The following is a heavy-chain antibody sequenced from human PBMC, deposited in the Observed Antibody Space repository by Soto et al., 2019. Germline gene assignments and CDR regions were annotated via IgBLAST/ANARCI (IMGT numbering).Heavy chain of an antibody. CDR2: IGDSGAST. CDR1: GFSFSSFA. D-gene: IGHD1-26*01. CDR3: AKGVELDV. Sequence: EVLLLESGGGLVQPGGSLRLSCEASGFSFSSFAMNWVRQAPGKGLEWVSAIGDSGASTYYADSVKGRFTISRDNSRNPLYLQLNSLRAEDTAVYYCAKGVELDVWGNGDTVTVSS. V-gene: IGHV3-23*01. J-gene: IGHJ6*04.